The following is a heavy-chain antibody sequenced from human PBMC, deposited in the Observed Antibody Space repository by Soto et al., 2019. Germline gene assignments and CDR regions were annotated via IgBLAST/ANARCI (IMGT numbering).Heavy chain of an antibody. V-gene: IGHV1-8*01. CDR3: ARGGYYDSSGYYYILIPGDAFDI. CDR1: GYTFTSYD. J-gene: IGHJ3*02. D-gene: IGHD3-22*01. CDR2: MNPNSGNT. Sequence: ASVKVSCKASGYTFTSYDINWVRKATGQGLVWMGWMNPNSGNTGYAQKFQGRVTMTRNTSISTSYMELSSLRSEDTAVYYCARGGYYDSSGYYYILIPGDAFDIWG.